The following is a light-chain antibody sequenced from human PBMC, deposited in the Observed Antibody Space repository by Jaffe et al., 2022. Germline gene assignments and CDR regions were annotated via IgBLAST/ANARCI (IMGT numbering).Light chain of an antibody. J-gene: IGKJ1*01. CDR1: QSVRNNN. Sequence: EIVLTQSPGTLSLSPGERATLSCRASQSVRNNNLAWYQQKPGQAPRLLIFGASSRATGIPDRFSGSGSGTDFTLTISRLESEDFVVYYCQQYGTPPWTFGQGTKVEIK. CDR2: GAS. V-gene: IGKV3-20*01. CDR3: QQYGTPPWT.